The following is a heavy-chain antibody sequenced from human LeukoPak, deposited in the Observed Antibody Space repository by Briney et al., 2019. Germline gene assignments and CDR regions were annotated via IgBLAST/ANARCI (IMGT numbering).Heavy chain of an antibody. CDR1: GGSIGSYY. D-gene: IGHD2-15*01. V-gene: IGHV4-59*01. CDR2: IYYSGNT. CDR3: ARVVSHWPSWFDP. J-gene: IGHJ5*02. Sequence: SETLSLTCTVSGGSIGSYYWSWVRQPPGKGLEWLGYIYYSGNTNYNPSLKSRVTISVDNSKNQVSLKLRSVTAADTAVYYCARVVSHWPSWFDPWGQGTLVTVSS.